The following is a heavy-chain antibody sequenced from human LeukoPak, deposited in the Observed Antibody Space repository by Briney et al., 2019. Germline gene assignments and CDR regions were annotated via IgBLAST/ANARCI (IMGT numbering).Heavy chain of an antibody. J-gene: IGHJ6*03. CDR2: IYSGGST. CDR1: GFTVSSNY. V-gene: IGHV3-66*01. CDR3: ARDWWELLPYYYYYYYMDV. Sequence: GGSLRLSCAASGFTVSSNYMSWVRQAPGKGLEWVSVIYSGGSTYYADSVKGRFTISRDNSKNTLYLQMNSLRAEDTAVYYCARDWWELLPYYYYYYYMDVWGKGTTVTVSS. D-gene: IGHD1-26*01.